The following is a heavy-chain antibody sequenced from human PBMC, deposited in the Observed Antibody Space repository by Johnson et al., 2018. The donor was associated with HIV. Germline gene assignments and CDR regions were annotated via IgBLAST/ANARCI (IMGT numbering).Heavy chain of an antibody. Sequence: VQLVESGGGVVQPGRSLRLSCAASGFTFSSYGMHWVRQAPGKGLEWVAVIWYDGSNKYYADSVKGRFTISRDNSKNSLYLQMNSLRAEDTAVYYCSRHSPRGYSGYDAFDIWGQGTMVTVSS. V-gene: IGHV3-33*01. CDR3: SRHSPRGYSGYDAFDI. J-gene: IGHJ3*02. D-gene: IGHD5-12*01. CDR1: GFTFSSYG. CDR2: IWYDGSNK.